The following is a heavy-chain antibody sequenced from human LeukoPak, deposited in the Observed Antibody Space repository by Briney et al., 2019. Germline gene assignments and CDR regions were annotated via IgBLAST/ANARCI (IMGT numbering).Heavy chain of an antibody. CDR2: INPNSGGT. V-gene: IGHV1-2*02. CDR3: ARGLTYDILTGYYNDI. Sequence: ASVKVSFKASGYTFTGYYMHWMRQAPGQGLEWMGWINPNSGGTNYAQKFQGRVTMTRDTSISTAYMELSRLRSDDTAVYYCARGLTYDILTGYYNDIWGQGTMVTVSS. J-gene: IGHJ3*02. CDR1: GYTFTGYY. D-gene: IGHD3-9*01.